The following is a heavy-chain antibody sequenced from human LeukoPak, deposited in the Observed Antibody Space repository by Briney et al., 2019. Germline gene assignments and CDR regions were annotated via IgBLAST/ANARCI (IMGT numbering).Heavy chain of an antibody. D-gene: IGHD1-26*01. CDR2: ISRRGSTI. Sequence: KPGGSLRLFCAVSGFTLSLYFMSCIPHPPGRGLEGVSYISRRGSTIYYADSVTGRFTISRDNAKNSLYLQMNSLRAEDTAVYYCARDGYSGSYSAVDAFDIWGQGTMVTVSS. CDR1: GFTLSLYF. J-gene: IGHJ3*02. V-gene: IGHV3-11*04. CDR3: ARDGYSGSYSAVDAFDI.